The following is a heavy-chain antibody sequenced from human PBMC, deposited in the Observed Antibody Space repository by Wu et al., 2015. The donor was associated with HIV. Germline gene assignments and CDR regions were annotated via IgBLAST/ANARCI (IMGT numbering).Heavy chain of an antibody. CDR2: INTNSGVT. CDR1: GYTFTGYF. V-gene: IGHV1-2*02. CDR3: ARLGYSSSSVEYYYYMDV. J-gene: IGHJ6*03. Sequence: QVQLVQSGAEVKKPGASVKVSCKASGYTFTGYFMHWVRQAPGQGLEWMGWINTNSGVTKYAQKFQGRVTMTRDTSISTVHMELTRLRPDDTGVYYCARLGYSSSSVEYYYYMDVWGKRDHGHRLL. D-gene: IGHD6-6*01.